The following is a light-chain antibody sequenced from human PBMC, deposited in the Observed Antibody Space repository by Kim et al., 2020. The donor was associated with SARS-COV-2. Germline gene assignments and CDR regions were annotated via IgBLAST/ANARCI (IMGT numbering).Light chain of an antibody. Sequence: DIQMTQSPSSVSASVGDRVTITCRASQSIRRYLAWYQQKPGKAPQLLIYAASSLQGGVPSRFSGSGSGTDFTLTINSLQLEDFATYNGKKAVGFPLTSGGGTRV. CDR3: KKAVGFPLT. CDR2: AAS. CDR1: QSIRRY. V-gene: IGKV1-12*01. J-gene: IGKJ4*01.